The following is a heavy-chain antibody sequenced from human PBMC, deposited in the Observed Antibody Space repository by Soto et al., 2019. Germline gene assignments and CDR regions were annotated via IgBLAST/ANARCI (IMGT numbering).Heavy chain of an antibody. Sequence: ASVKVSCKASGYTFTSYGIIWVRQAPGQGLEWMGWISAYNGNTNYAQKLQGRVTMTTDTSTSTAYMELRSLRSDDTAVYYCARAYCSSTSCYDFEYFQHWGQGTLVTVSS. CDR3: ARAYCSSTSCYDFEYFQH. J-gene: IGHJ1*01. CDR2: ISAYNGNT. V-gene: IGHV1-18*01. CDR1: GYTFTSYG. D-gene: IGHD2-2*01.